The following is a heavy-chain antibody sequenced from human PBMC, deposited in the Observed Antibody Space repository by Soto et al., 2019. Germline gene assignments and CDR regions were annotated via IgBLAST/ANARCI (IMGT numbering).Heavy chain of an antibody. CDR3: AREDHSSGYAGTFQH. CDR1: GFTFNTAV. J-gene: IGHJ1*01. D-gene: IGHD3-22*01. CDR2: ISSDASAQ. Sequence: QVQLVEAGGGVVQPGESLRLSCAASGFTFNTAVIHWVRQTPGKGLEWVAAISSDASAQHYTDSVKGRFTISRDNSKNMLYLLMDRLSPADTAVYYCAREDHSSGYAGTFQHWGEGTLVTGFS. V-gene: IGHV3-30-3*01.